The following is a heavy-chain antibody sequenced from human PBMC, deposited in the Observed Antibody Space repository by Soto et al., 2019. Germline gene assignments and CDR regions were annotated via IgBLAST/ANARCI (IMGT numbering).Heavy chain of an antibody. CDR1: GFTFSSYA. D-gene: IGHD6-25*01. Sequence: GGSLRLSCAASGFTFSSYAMSWVRQAPGKGLEWVSSISGSSGYIYYADSVKGRFTISRDNAKNLVYLQMNSLRAEDTAVYYCARLDRGSLDYWGRGTLVTVSS. V-gene: IGHV3-21*01. CDR2: ISGSSGYI. CDR3: ARLDRGSLDY. J-gene: IGHJ4*02.